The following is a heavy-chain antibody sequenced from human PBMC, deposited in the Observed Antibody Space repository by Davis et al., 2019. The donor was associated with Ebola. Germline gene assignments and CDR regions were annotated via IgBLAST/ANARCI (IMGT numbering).Heavy chain of an antibody. CDR1: GDSVSSKSAA. CDR3: ARGWFRSGMDV. Sequence: HSQTLSLTCAISGDSVSSKSAAWSWIRQSPARGLEWLGRTYYSSKWYNDYAASVKSRITVNPDTSKNQFSLLLNSVTPEDTAIYFCARGWFRSGMDVWGQGTTVTVSS. CDR2: TYYSSKWYN. J-gene: IGHJ6*02. V-gene: IGHV6-1*01. D-gene: IGHD3-10*01.